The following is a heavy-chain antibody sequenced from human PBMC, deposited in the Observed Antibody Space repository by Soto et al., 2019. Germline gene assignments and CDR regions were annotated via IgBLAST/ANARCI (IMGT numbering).Heavy chain of an antibody. CDR1: GFTVSSNY. CDR2: IYSGGST. V-gene: IGHV3-53*01. CDR3: ARVSYYYGSGSYYHYYYGMDV. J-gene: IGHJ6*02. Sequence: EVQLVESGGGLIQPGGSLRLSCAASGFTVSSNYMSWVRQAPGKGLEWVSVIYSGGSTYYADSVKGRFTISRDNSKNTLYLQMNSLRAEDTAVYYCARVSYYYGSGSYYHYYYGMDVWGQGTTVTVSS. D-gene: IGHD3-10*01.